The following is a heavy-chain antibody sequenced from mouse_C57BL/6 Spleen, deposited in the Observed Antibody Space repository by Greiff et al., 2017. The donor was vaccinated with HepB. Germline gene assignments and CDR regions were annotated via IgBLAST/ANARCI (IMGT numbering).Heavy chain of an antibody. CDR3: ARNEYDGGGYAMDY. Sequence: QVQLKESGAELARPGASVKLSCKASGYTFTSYGISWVKQRTGQGLEWIGEIYPRSGNTYYNEKFKGKATLTADKSSSTAYMELRSLTSEDSAVYFCARNEYDGGGYAMDYWGQGTSVTVSS. V-gene: IGHV1-81*01. J-gene: IGHJ4*01. CDR2: IYPRSGNT. CDR1: GYTFTSYG. D-gene: IGHD2-4*01.